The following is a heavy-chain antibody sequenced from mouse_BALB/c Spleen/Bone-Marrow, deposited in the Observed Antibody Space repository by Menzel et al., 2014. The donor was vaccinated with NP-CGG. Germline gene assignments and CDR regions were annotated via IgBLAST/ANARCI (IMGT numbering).Heavy chain of an antibody. Sequence: EVQLQESGGGLVQPGGSLKLSCAASGFTFSSYTMSWVRQTPEKGLEWVAYISNGGGSTYYPDTVKGRFTISRDNARNTLYLQMSSLKSEDTAMYYCARGGYYFDYWGQGTTLTVSS. CDR3: ARGGYYFDY. CDR2: ISNGGGST. V-gene: IGHV5-12-2*01. J-gene: IGHJ2*01. CDR1: GFTFSSYT.